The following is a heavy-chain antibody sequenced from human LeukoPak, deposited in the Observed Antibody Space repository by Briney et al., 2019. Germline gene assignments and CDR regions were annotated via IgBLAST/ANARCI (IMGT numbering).Heavy chain of an antibody. CDR2: INHNGNVN. J-gene: IGHJ5*02. Sequence: GGSLRLSCAASGFTFSSYWMNWARQAPGKGLEWVASINHNGNVNYYVDSVKGRFTISRDNAKNSLYLQMNSLRAEDTAVYYCARDKPGDYDSTLNWFDPWGQGTLVTVSS. V-gene: IGHV3-7*03. CDR3: ARDKPGDYDSTLNWFDP. CDR1: GFTFSSYW. D-gene: IGHD3-22*01.